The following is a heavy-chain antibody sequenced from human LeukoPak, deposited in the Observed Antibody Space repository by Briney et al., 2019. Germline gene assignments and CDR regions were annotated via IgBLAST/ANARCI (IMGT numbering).Heavy chain of an antibody. V-gene: IGHV4-31*03. Sequence: SQTLSLTCTVSGGSISSGAYYWSWIRQHPGKGLEWIGYIHYSGSTYYNPSLKSRVTISVDTSKNQFSLKLSSVTAADTAVYYCARDYIIGSSTGLGVGRASYGMDVWGQGTTVTVSS. CDR1: GGSISSGAYY. J-gene: IGHJ6*02. CDR2: IHYSGST. D-gene: IGHD2-2*01. CDR3: ARDYIIGSSTGLGVGRASYGMDV.